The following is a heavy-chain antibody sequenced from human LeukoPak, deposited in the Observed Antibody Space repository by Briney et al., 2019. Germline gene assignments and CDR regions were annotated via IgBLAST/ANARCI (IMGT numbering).Heavy chain of an antibody. CDR3: AKTLSSGWSGKYYFDY. CDR1: GFTFSTYA. D-gene: IGHD6-19*01. J-gene: IGHJ4*02. V-gene: IGHV3-23*01. Sequence: GGSLRLSCAASGFTFSTYAISWVRQAPGKGLEWVSGSGNGDNTYYADSVKGRFTIYRDNSKSRLSLQMNSLRAEDTAVCYCAKTLSSGWSGKYYFDYWGQGTLVSVSS. CDR2: SGNGDNT.